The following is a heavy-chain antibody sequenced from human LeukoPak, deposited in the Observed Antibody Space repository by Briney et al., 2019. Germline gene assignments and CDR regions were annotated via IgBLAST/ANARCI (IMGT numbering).Heavy chain of an antibody. V-gene: IGHV3-11*04. CDR2: ITSTSRTI. D-gene: IGHD5-18*01. CDR1: GFTFSDYY. J-gene: IGHJ3*02. Sequence: GGSLRLSCAASGFTFSDYYMSWFRQAPGKGLEWVSYITSTSRTIYYADSVKGRFTISRDNSKNTLYLQMNSLRAEDTAVYYCAKLRQLKPSKDAFDIWGQGTMVTVSS. CDR3: AKLRQLKPSKDAFDI.